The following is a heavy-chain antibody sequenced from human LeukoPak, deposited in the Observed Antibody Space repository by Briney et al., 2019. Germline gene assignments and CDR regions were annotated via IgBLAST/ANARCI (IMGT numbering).Heavy chain of an antibody. V-gene: IGHV1-18*04. CDR1: GCTFTSYG. CDR3: ARVIGLESPEVSDY. CDR2: ISAYNGNT. J-gene: IGHJ4*02. Sequence: ASVKVSCKASGCTFTSYGISWVRQAPGQGLEWMGWISAYNGNTNYAQKLQGRVTMTTDTSTSTAYMELRSLRSDDTAVYYCARVIGLESPEVSDYWGQGTLVTVSS. D-gene: IGHD2/OR15-2a*01.